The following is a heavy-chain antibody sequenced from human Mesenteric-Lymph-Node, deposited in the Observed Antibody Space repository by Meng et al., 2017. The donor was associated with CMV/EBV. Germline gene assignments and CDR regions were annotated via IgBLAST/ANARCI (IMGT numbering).Heavy chain of an antibody. CDR3: AKGEHGSGIYSYCSDY. V-gene: IGHV3-7*03. CDR2: IKQDGSEK. Sequence: GGSLRLSCAASGFTFSSYWMSWVRQAPGKGLEWVANIKQDGSEKYYVDSVKGRFTISRDNSKNTLYLQMDSLRAEDTAIYYCAKGEHGSGIYSYCSDYWGQGTRVTVSS. CDR1: GFTFSSYW. D-gene: IGHD3-10*01. J-gene: IGHJ4*02.